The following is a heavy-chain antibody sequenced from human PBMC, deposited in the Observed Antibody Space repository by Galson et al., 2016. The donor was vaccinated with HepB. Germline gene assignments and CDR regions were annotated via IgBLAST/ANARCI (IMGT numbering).Heavy chain of an antibody. CDR2: IYYSGST. J-gene: IGHJ6*03. D-gene: IGHD3/OR15-3a*01. V-gene: IGHV4-39*01. Sequence: SETLSLTCTVSGGSINSSSYHWGWIRQPPGKGLEWIGSIYYSGSTYCNPSLKSRVTISLDTSKSQFSLKLTSVTAADTAVFYCARHSRAGTYMDVWGKGTTVTVSS. CDR3: ARHSRAGTYMDV. CDR1: GGSINSSSYH.